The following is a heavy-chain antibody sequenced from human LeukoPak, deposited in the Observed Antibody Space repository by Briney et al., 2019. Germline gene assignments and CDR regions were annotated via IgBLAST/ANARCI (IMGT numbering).Heavy chain of an antibody. CDR2: IWYDGSNK. CDR1: GFTFSSYG. CDR3: ARGGGLDV. D-gene: IGHD3-16*01. J-gene: IGHJ6*02. V-gene: IGHV3-33*01. Sequence: PGGSLRLSCAASGFTFSSYGMHWVRQAPGKGLEWVAVIWYDGSNKYYADSVKGRFTISRDNSKNTLYVQMSNLRAEDTAVYFCARGGGLDVWGQGATVTVSS.